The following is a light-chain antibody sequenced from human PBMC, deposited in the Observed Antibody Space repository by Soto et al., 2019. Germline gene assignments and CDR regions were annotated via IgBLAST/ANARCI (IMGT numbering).Light chain of an antibody. CDR2: WAS. V-gene: IGKV4-1*01. J-gene: IGKJ4*01. CDR3: HQYYSTLT. Sequence: DIVMTQSPDSLAVSLGERATINCKSSQSVLYSSNNKNYLAWYQQKPGQPPNLLIYWASTRESGVPDRFSGSGSGTDLTLTISSLQAEDVAVYYCHQYYSTLTFGGGTKVDIK. CDR1: QSVLYSSNNKNY.